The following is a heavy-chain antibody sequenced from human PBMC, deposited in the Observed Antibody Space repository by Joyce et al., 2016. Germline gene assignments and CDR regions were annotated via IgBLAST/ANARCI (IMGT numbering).Heavy chain of an antibody. V-gene: IGHV3-30*18. CDR1: GFTFSKYG. Sequence: QVHLVESGGGVVQPGRSLRLSCVASGFTFSKYGMDWVRQAPGKGLEWVAFIAYDGDKKYYLASVKGRFTISRDNSKSTLYLQLNSLTTEDTGVYFCVKDNGDAGYYFHGLDVWGRGTTVAVPS. CDR3: VKDNGDAGYYFHGLDV. J-gene: IGHJ6*02. CDR2: IAYDGDKK. D-gene: IGHD4-17*01.